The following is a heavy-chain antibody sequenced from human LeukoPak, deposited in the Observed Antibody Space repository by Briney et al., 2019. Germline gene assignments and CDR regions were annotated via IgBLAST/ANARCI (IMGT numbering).Heavy chain of an antibody. CDR1: GGTFSSYA. CDR3: ARSAGGLDGTTLYVRY. CDR2: IIPIFGTA. V-gene: IGHV1-69*13. D-gene: IGHD1-7*01. Sequence: SVKVSCKASGGTFSSYAISWVRQAPGQGLEWMGGIIPIFGTANYAQKFQGRVTITADESTSTAYMELSSLRSEDTAVYYCARSAGGLDGTTLYVRYWGQGTLVTVSS. J-gene: IGHJ4*02.